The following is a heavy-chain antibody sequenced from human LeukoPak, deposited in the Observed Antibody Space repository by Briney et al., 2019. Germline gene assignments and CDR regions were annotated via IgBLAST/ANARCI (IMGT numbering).Heavy chain of an antibody. CDR1: GYTFTSYY. J-gene: IGHJ1*01. CDR2: INPSGGST. Sequence: ASVKVSCKASGYTFTSYYMHWVRQAPGQGLEWMGIINPSGGSTSYAQKFLGRVTMTRDMSTSTVYMELSSLRSEDTAVYYCATYQNAYSSGWYAAFQHWGQGTLVTVSS. V-gene: IGHV1-46*01. CDR3: ATYQNAYSSGWYAAFQH. D-gene: IGHD6-19*01.